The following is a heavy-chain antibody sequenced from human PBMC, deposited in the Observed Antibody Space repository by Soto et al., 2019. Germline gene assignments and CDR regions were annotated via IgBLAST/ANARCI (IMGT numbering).Heavy chain of an antibody. J-gene: IGHJ5*01. V-gene: IGHV3-48*02. CDR2: ISTTSFTI. Sequence: GGSLRLSCAASGFSFSTYDMDWVRQAPGKAPEWIAHISTTSFTIYYADSVKGRFTISRDNARNSLYLEMKSLRDEDAAVYYCARDRCFDGSCYSASDSWGQGILVTVSS. D-gene: IGHD2-15*01. CDR3: ARDRCFDGSCYSASDS. CDR1: GFSFSTYD.